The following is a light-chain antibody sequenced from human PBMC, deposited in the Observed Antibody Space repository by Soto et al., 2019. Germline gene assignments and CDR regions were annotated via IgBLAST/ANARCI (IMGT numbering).Light chain of an antibody. J-gene: IGLJ2*01. CDR2: DVS. CDR3: SSYASSNAQL. Sequence: QSALTQPASVSGTPGQSITVSCIGTSSDIGRYNYVSWYQQHPGRAPKLIIRDVSSRPSGVPTRFSGSKSGNSASLTSSGLQVEDEAYYFCSSYASSNAQLFGGGTQLTV. V-gene: IGLV2-14*03. CDR1: SSDIGRYNY.